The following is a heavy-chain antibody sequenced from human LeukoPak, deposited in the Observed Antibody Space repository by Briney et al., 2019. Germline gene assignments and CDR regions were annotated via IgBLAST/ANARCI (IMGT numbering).Heavy chain of an antibody. Sequence: TSETLSLTCSVYGGSFSGDYWGWSRQPPGKGLEWIGEINHSGSTNYTPSLKSRVTISVDTSKNQFSLKLSSVTAADTAVYYCARGEQQLPHWFDPWGQGTLVTVSS. J-gene: IGHJ5*02. D-gene: IGHD6-13*01. CDR2: INHSGST. CDR3: ARGEQQLPHWFDP. V-gene: IGHV4-34*01. CDR1: GGSFSGDY.